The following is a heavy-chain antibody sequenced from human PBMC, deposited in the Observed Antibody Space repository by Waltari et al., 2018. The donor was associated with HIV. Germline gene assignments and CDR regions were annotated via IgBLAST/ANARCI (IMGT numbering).Heavy chain of an antibody. V-gene: IGHV4-34*01. CDR3: ARARLVSRGQYCSTTSCLPHYYYYYGMDV. J-gene: IGHJ6*02. D-gene: IGHD2-2*01. CDR2: INHSGST. CDR1: GGSFSGSY. Sequence: QVQLRQWGAGLLKPSETLSLTCAVYGGSFSGSYWSWIRQPPGQGLEGVGEINHSGSTNYNPSLKSRVTISVDTSKNQFSLKLTSVTAADMAVFYCARARLVSRGQYCSTTSCLPHYYYYYGMDVWGQGTTVTVSS.